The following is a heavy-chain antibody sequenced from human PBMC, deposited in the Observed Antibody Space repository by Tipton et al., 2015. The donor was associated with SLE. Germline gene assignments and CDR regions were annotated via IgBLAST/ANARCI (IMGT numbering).Heavy chain of an antibody. J-gene: IGHJ3*02. Sequence: SLRLSCAASGFTFSSYAMSWVRQAPGKGLEWVSAISGSGDSTYYADSVKGRFTISRDNSKNTLYLQMNSLRAEDADVYYCANIPNWGAAGYAFDIWGQGTMVTVSS. CDR2: ISGSGDST. CDR1: GFTFSSYA. V-gene: IGHV3-23*01. CDR3: ANIPNWGAAGYAFDI. D-gene: IGHD7-27*01.